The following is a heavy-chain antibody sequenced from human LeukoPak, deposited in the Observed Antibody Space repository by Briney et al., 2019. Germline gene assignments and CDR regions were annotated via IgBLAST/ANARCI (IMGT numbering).Heavy chain of an antibody. Sequence: ASVKVSCKASGGTFSSYAINWVRQAPGQGLEWMGGIIPIFDTTNYAQNFQGRVTITADKSTNTAYMELSSLRSEDTAVYYCARAIRGSKIASRYYFYYMDIWGKGTTVTASS. V-gene: IGHV1-69*06. D-gene: IGHD3-10*01. CDR2: IIPIFDTT. CDR1: GGTFSSYA. CDR3: ARAIRGSKIASRYYFYYMDI. J-gene: IGHJ6*03.